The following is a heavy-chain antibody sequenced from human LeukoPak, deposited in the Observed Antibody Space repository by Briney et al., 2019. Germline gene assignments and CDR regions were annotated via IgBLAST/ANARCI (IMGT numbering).Heavy chain of an antibody. CDR3: ARDPSSVTLYFFDY. D-gene: IGHD4-11*01. CDR2: IDANNGDT. J-gene: IGHJ4*02. Sequence: ASVKISCTASGYTFSGNYIHWLRQAPGQGLEWMGWIDANNGDTKYAQKFQGRVTMSRDTSISTAYMDLSSLSPDDAAVYYCARDPSSVTLYFFDYWGQGTLVTVSS. V-gene: IGHV1-2*02. CDR1: GYTFSGNY.